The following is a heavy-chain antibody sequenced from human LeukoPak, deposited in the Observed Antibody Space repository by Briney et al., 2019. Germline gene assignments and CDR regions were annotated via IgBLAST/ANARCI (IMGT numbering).Heavy chain of an antibody. V-gene: IGHV7-4-1*02. CDR3: ARDGWERRYYYGMDV. Sequence: ASVKVSCKASGYIFTSYTMNWVRQAPGQGLEWMGWINTNTGNPTYAQGFTGRFVFSLDTSVSTAYLQISSLKAEDTAVYYCARDGWERRYYYGMDVWGQGTTATVSS. CDR1: GYIFTSYT. D-gene: IGHD1-26*01. CDR2: INTNTGNP. J-gene: IGHJ6*02.